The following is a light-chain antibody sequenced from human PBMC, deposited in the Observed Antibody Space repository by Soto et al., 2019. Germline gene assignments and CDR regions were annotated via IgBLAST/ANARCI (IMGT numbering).Light chain of an antibody. CDR3: QQYNDYSMT. CDR1: QSISSW. Sequence: DIQMTQSPSTLSASAGDRVTITCRASQSISSWLAWYQQKPGKAPNLLIYKASTLQSGVPSRFSGSGSGTEFTLTISSLQPDDFATYYCQQYNDYSMTFGQGTKVDIK. V-gene: IGKV1-5*03. CDR2: KAS. J-gene: IGKJ1*01.